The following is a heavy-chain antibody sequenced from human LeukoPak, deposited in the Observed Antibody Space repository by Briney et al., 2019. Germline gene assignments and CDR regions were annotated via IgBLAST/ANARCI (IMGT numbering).Heavy chain of an antibody. D-gene: IGHD3-3*01. CDR3: ARGAPFLTIFGNTKSYYYYLDV. V-gene: IGHV4-59*12. J-gene: IGHJ6*03. CDR2: IYYSGST. Sequence: SETLSLTCTVSGGSISNKYWSWIRQPPGKGLEWIGYIYYSGSTNYNPSLKSRVTILVDTSKNQFSLSLTSVTAADTAVYYCARGAPFLTIFGNTKSYYYYLDVWGTGTTVTVSS. CDR1: GGSISNKY.